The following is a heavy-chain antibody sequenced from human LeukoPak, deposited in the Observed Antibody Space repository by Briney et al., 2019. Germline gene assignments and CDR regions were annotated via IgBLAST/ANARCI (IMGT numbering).Heavy chain of an antibody. CDR3: AKPEASWLLRFDAFDI. CDR2: ISGSGGST. Sequence: GGSLRLSCAASGFTFSSYAMRWVRQPPGKGLAGVSAISGSGGSTYYADSVKGRFTISRDNSKNTLYLQMNSLRAEDTAVYYCAKPEASWLLRFDAFDIWGQGTMVTVSS. D-gene: IGHD5-12*01. V-gene: IGHV3-23*01. CDR1: GFTFSSYA. J-gene: IGHJ3*02.